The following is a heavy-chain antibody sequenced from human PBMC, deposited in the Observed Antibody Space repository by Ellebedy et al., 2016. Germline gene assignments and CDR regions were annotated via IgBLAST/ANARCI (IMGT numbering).Heavy chain of an antibody. CDR3: ASETTMGFIP. J-gene: IGHJ5*02. Sequence: SVKVSXXASGGTFSSYAISWVRQAPGQGLEWMGGIIPIFGTANYAQKFQGRVTITADESTSTAYMELSSLRSEDTAVYYCASETTMGFIPWGQGTLVTVSS. CDR1: GGTFSSYA. D-gene: IGHD4-23*01. V-gene: IGHV1-69*13. CDR2: IIPIFGTA.